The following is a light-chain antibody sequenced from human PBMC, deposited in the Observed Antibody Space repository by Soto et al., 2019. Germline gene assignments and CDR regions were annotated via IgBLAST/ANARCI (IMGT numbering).Light chain of an antibody. J-gene: IGKJ2*01. Sequence: EIVLTQSPGTLSLAPGERATLSCRASQSVTSTYVAWYQQKSGQAPRLLIYGASSRPTGIPDRFSGSVSGAEFTLTISRLEPEDFAVYYCQQYGSSSYAFGQGTKLEIK. CDR3: QQYGSSSYA. CDR2: GAS. CDR1: QSVTSTY. V-gene: IGKV3-20*01.